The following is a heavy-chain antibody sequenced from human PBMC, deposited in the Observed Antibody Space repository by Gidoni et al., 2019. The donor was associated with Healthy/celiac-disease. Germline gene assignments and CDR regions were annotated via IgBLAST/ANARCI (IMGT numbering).Heavy chain of an antibody. D-gene: IGHD3-3*01. Sequence: EVQLLESGGGLVQPGGSLRLSCAASGFTFSSYAMSWVRQALGKGLEWVSAISGSGGSTYYADSVKGRFTISRDNSKNTLYLQMNSLRAEDTAVYYCAKALLRFLEWLSADAFDIWGQGTMVTVSS. CDR1: GFTFSSYA. V-gene: IGHV3-23*01. J-gene: IGHJ3*02. CDR3: AKALLRFLEWLSADAFDI. CDR2: ISGSGGST.